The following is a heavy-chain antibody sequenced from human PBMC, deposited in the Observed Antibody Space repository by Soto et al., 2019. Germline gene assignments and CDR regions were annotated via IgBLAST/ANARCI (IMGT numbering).Heavy chain of an antibody. D-gene: IGHD6-19*01. CDR3: ARDLGIAVAGTGPGAI. J-gene: IGHJ3*02. CDR2: IIPILGIA. V-gene: IGHV1-69*08. Sequence: QVQLVQSGAEVKKPGSSVKVSCKASGGTFSSYTISWVRQAPGQGLEWMGRIIPILGIANYAQKFQGRVTLTADKSTSTAYMELSSLRSEDTAVYYCARDLGIAVAGTGPGAIWGQGTMVTVSS. CDR1: GGTFSSYT.